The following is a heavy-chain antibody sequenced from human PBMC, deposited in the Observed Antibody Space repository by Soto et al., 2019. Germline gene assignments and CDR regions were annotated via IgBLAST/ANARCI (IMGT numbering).Heavy chain of an antibody. J-gene: IGHJ3*02. CDR3: ARHATYYYDSSGYVDAFDI. CDR1: GYSFTSYW. Sequence: ESLKISCKGSGYSFTSYWIGWVRQMPGKGLEWMGIIYPGDSDTRYSPSFQGQVTISADKSISTAYLQWSSLKASDTAMYYCARHATYYYDSSGYVDAFDIWGQGTMVTVSS. D-gene: IGHD3-22*01. CDR2: IYPGDSDT. V-gene: IGHV5-51*01.